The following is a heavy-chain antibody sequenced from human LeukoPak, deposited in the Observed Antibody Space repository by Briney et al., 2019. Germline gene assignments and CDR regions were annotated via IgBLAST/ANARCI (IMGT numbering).Heavy chain of an antibody. D-gene: IGHD2-2*01. J-gene: IGHJ4*02. Sequence: SETLSLTCTVSGYSISSGYYWGWIRQPPGKGLEWIGSIYHSGSTNYNPSLKSRVTISVDKSKNQFSLKLSSVTAADTAVYYCAIHGYCSSTSCYGDYWGQGTLVTVSS. CDR3: AIHGYCSSTSCYGDY. CDR2: IYHSGST. CDR1: GYSISSGYY. V-gene: IGHV4-38-2*02.